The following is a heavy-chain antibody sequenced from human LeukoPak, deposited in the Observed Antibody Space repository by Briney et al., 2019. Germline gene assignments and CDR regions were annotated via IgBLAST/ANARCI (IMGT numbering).Heavy chain of an antibody. CDR1: GFTFSSYA. CDR2: ISCSGGST. Sequence: GGSLRLSCAASGFTFSSYAMRWVRQAPGKGLEWVSVISCSGGSTYYADSVKGRFTISRDNSKNTLYLQMNSLRAEDTAVYYCAKDRHWLDAFDTWGQGTMVTVSS. J-gene: IGHJ3*02. D-gene: IGHD6-19*01. CDR3: AKDRHWLDAFDT. V-gene: IGHV3-23*01.